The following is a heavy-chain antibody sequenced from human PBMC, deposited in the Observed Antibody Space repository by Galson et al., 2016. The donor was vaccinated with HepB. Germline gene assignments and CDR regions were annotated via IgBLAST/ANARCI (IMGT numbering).Heavy chain of an antibody. D-gene: IGHD4-23*01. CDR3: ARRGDYSGTFHY. J-gene: IGHJ4*02. V-gene: IGHV4-4*01. CDR1: GGSISNNNW. Sequence: TLSLTCAVSGGSISNNNWRSWVRQPPGKGLDWIGYIYNSDSTNYNPSLKSRVTISVDRSKNQFSLKLTSVTAADTAVDFCARRGDYSGTFHYWGQGALVTVSA. CDR2: IYNSDST.